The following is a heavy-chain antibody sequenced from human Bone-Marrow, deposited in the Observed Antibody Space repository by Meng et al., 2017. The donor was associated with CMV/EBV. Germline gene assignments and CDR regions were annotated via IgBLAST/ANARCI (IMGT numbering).Heavy chain of an antibody. J-gene: IGHJ4*02. CDR1: GGSISSYY. V-gene: IGHV4-59*01. Sequence: SETLSLTCTVSGGSISSYYWSWIQQPPGKGLEWIGYIYYSGSTNYNPSLKSRVTISVDTSKNQFSLKLSSVTAADTAVYYCARSATAEWLLFDYWGQGTLVTVSS. D-gene: IGHD3-3*01. CDR3: ARSATAEWLLFDY. CDR2: IYYSGST.